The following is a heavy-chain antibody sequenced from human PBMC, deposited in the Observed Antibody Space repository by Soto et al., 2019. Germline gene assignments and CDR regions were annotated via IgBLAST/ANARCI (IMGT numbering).Heavy chain of an antibody. Sequence: PSDTLSLTSTVSGRSVSSGSYYWSWIRQPPGKGLEWIGYIYYSGSTNYNPSLKSRVTISVDTSKNQFSLKLSSVTAADTAVYYCARAGYCRSTSCQSNYYYYYMDVWGKGTTVTVSS. CDR1: GRSVSSGSYY. CDR2: IYYSGST. D-gene: IGHD2-2*03. CDR3: ARAGYCRSTSCQSNYYYYYMDV. J-gene: IGHJ6*03. V-gene: IGHV4-61*01.